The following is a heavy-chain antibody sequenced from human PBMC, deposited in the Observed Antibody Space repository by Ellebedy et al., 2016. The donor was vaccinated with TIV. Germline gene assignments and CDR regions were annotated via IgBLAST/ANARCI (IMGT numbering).Heavy chain of an antibody. CDR2: ISGDGEST. CDR3: AKDGVYASGWYDY. Sequence: GESLKISCAASGINFDDYAMHWVRQAPGKGLEWVSLISGDGESTYYVDSVKGRFTISRDNSKNSLFLQMNSLRTEDTAFYYCAKDGVYASGWYDYWGPGTLVTVSS. J-gene: IGHJ4*02. V-gene: IGHV3-43*02. D-gene: IGHD6-19*01. CDR1: GINFDDYA.